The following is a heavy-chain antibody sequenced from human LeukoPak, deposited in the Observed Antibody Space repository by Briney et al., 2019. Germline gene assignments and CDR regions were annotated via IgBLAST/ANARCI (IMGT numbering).Heavy chain of an antibody. D-gene: IGHD1-14*01. Sequence: SETLSLTCAVYGGSFSGYYWNWIRQPPGKGLEWIGEINHSGSTNYNPSLKSRVTISVDTSKNQFSLKLSSVTAADTAVYYCARGLTGTNFDYWGQGTLVTVSS. V-gene: IGHV4-34*01. CDR1: GGSFSGYY. CDR2: INHSGST. CDR3: ARGLTGTNFDY. J-gene: IGHJ4*02.